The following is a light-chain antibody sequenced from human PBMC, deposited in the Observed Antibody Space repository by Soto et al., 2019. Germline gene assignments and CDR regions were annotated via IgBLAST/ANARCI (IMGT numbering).Light chain of an antibody. V-gene: IGLV2-14*01. CDR2: EVS. J-gene: IGLJ2*01. CDR3: SSYTTSSTVV. CDR1: SSDVGAYGY. Sequence: QSALTQAASVSGSPGQSITISCTGTSSDVGAYGYVSWYQQHPGKAPKLMIYEVSYRPSGVSNRFSGSKSGNAASLTISGLQAEDEADYYCSSYTTSSTVVFGGGTKLTVL.